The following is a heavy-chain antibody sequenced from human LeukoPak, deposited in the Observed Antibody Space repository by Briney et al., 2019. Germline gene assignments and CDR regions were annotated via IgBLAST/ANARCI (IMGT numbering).Heavy chain of an antibody. CDR2: IWYDGSNK. CDR3: ARDMCGGDYYPDF. V-gene: IGHV3-33*01. Sequence: PGGPLRLSCAASGFTFSSYGMHWVRQAPGKGLEWVAVIWYDGSNKYYADSVKGRFTISRDNSKNTLYLQMNSLRAEDTAVYYCARDMCGGDYYPDFWGRGTLVTVSS. D-gene: IGHD2-21*02. CDR1: GFTFSSYG. J-gene: IGHJ4*02.